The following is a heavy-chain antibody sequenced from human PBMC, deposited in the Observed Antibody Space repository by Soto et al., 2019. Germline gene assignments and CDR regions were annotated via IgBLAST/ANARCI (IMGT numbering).Heavy chain of an antibody. V-gene: IGHV1-18*04. D-gene: IGHD3-10*01. CDR1: GYTFTSYG. CDR2: ISAYNGNT. Sequence: QGQLVQSGAEVKKPGASVKVSCKASGYTFTSYGISWVRQAPGQGLEWMGWISAYNGNTNYAQKLQGIVTMTTDTSTSTAYMELRRLRADDTGVYYCAGDRDSGSGGLSLSYWGQGTLVTVSS. J-gene: IGHJ4*02. CDR3: AGDRDSGSGGLSLSY.